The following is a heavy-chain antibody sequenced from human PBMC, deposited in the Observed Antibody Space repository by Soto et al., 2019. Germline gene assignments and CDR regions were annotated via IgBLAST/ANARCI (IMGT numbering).Heavy chain of an antibody. D-gene: IGHD6-13*01. V-gene: IGHV3-30-3*01. CDR3: ARDGTTTTAAGFGH. J-gene: IGHJ4*02. Sequence: GGSLRLSCEVSGFTLGSYAMHWVRQAPGKGLEWVSVISYDGSDNYYADSVKGRFTISRDNSKNTLYLHMNSLRPEDTAVYYCARDGTTTTAAGFGHWGQGTLVTVSS. CDR1: GFTLGSYA. CDR2: ISYDGSDN.